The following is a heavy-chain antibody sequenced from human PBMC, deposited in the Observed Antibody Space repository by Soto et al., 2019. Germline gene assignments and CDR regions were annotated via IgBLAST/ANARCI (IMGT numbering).Heavy chain of an antibody. CDR2: ISGSGGHT. Sequence: EVQLLESGGGLVQPGGSLRLSCAASGFTFSRYVMSWVRQAPGKGLGWVSAISGSGGHTYHAASVKGRFTISRDNSKNTLYLQMNSLRAEDTAVYFCAKDGSYYDSPTESDSWGQGPLVTVSS. V-gene: IGHV3-23*01. D-gene: IGHD3-22*01. J-gene: IGHJ4*02. CDR3: AKDGSYYDSPTESDS. CDR1: GFTFSRYV.